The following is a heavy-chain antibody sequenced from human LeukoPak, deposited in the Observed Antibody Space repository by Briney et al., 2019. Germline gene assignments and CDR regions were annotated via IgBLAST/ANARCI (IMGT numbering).Heavy chain of an antibody. D-gene: IGHD5-18*01. J-gene: IGHJ4*02. V-gene: IGHV4-59*08. Sequence: ASETLSLTCTVSGGSISSYYWSWIRQPPGKGLEWIGYIYYSGSTNYNPSLKSRVTISVDTSKNQFSLKLSSVTAADTAVYYCARRAPYSYEWSTLDYWGQGTLVTVSS. CDR2: IYYSGST. CDR3: ARRAPYSYEWSTLDY. CDR1: GGSISSYY.